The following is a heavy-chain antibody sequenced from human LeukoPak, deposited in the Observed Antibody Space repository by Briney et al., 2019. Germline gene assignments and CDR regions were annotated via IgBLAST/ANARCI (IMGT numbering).Heavy chain of an antibody. D-gene: IGHD3-22*01. J-gene: IGHJ4*02. CDR2: IKQDGSEK. Sequence: PGGSLRLSCAASGFTFSSYWMSWVRQAPGKGLEWVANIKQDGSEKYYVDSVKGRFTISRDNAKNSLYLQMNSLRAEDTAVYYCARVPLYYYDSSGYYSPFDYWGQGTLVTVSS. CDR3: ARVPLYYYDSSGYYSPFDY. V-gene: IGHV3-7*01. CDR1: GFTFSSYW.